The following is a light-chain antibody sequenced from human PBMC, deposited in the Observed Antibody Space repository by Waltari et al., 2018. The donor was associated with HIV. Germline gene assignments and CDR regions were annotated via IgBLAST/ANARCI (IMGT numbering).Light chain of an antibody. CDR2: GAS. CDR3: QQYNNWPGIT. Sequence: ELVMTQSPVTLSMSPGGRATLSCRARQSVSTNLAWYQQKPGQAPRLLIYGASTGATGIPARFSGSGSGTEFTLTISSLQSEDFAVYYCQQYNNWPGITFGPGTKVDIK. V-gene: IGKV3-15*01. CDR1: QSVSTN. J-gene: IGKJ3*01.